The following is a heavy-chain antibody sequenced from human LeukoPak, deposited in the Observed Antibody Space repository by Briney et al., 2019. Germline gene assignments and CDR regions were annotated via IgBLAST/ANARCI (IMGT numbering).Heavy chain of an antibody. CDR3: ARGAGAAGGRDYYSDY. J-gene: IGHJ4*02. CDR1: GFTFSSYA. CDR2: ISDVASAK. D-gene: IGHD6-13*01. V-gene: IGHV3-30*04. Sequence: GRSVRVSCAGSGFTFSSYAFHWVRRAPGKGLEWLAVISDVASAKHYTDSVKGRFTISRDNSRNTLYLQMNSLRPEDTAVYYCARGAGAAGGRDYYSDYWGQGMLVTVSS.